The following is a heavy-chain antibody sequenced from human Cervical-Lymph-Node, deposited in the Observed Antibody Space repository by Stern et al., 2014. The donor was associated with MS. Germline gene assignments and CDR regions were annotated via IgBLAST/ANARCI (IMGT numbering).Heavy chain of an antibody. V-gene: IGHV4-61*02. CDR2: IYTTGST. CDR3: ARDKEDTNMAFRYFDN. CDR1: GGSVGSGSYD. D-gene: IGHD5-18*01. J-gene: IGHJ4*02. Sequence: VQLVESGPGLVKPSQTLSLTCTVSGGSVGSGSYDWSWIRQPAGKGLEWIVRIYTTGSTYYNPSLKSRVSLSIDTSKNQFSLKLPSGTAADTAVYYCARDKEDTNMAFRYFDNWGQGTLVTVSS.